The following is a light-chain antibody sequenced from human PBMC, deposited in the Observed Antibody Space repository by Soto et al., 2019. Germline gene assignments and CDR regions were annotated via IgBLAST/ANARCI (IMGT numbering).Light chain of an antibody. CDR3: QQYDSSPLT. CDR1: QSVSSSY. V-gene: IGKV3-20*01. Sequence: EIVLTQSPGILSLSPGERATLSCRASQSVSSSYLAWYQQKPGQAPRLLIFGASNRATGIPDRFSGSGSGTDFTLTISRLEPEDFAVYSCQQYDSSPLTFGGGTKVEIK. J-gene: IGKJ4*01. CDR2: GAS.